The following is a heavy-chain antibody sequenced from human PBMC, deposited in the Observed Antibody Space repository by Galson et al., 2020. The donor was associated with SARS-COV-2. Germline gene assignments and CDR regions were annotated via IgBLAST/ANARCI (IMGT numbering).Heavy chain of an antibody. V-gene: IGHV3-7*01. CDR2: IKQDGSEK. J-gene: IGHJ4*02. Sequence: GGSLRLSCAASGFTFSSYWMSWVRQAPGKGLEWVANIKQDGSEKYYVDSVKGRFTISRDNAKNSLYLQMNSLRAEDTAVYYCARVEDYYDSRGLGYWGQGTLVTVSS. D-gene: IGHD3-22*01. CDR3: ARVEDYYDSRGLGY. CDR1: GFTFSSYW.